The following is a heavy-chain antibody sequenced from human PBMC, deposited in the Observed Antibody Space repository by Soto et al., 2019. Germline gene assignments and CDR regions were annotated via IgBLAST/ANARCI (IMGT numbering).Heavy chain of an antibody. J-gene: IGHJ4*02. D-gene: IGHD3-22*01. Sequence: PSETLSLTCTISRGSVSSGSYYWSWIRQPPGKGLERIGYFYNSGNTNYDPSLKGRVTISVDTSKNQFSLKLSSVAAADTAVYYCARGIGSSGGYFDYWGQGALVTVSS. CDR1: RGSVSSGSYY. V-gene: IGHV4-61*01. CDR2: FYNSGNT. CDR3: ARGIGSSGGYFDY.